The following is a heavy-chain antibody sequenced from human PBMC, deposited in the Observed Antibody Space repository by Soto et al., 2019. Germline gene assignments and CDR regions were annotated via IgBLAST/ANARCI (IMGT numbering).Heavy chain of an antibody. CDR3: ARDGSSGWRFDY. D-gene: IGHD6-19*01. Sequence: QGQLQESGPGLVKPSGTLSLTCAVSGGSISSSNWWSWVRHPPGKGLEWIGEIYHSGSTTYSPSLKGRVTISVDKSKNQFSLKLSCVTAADTAVYYCARDGSSGWRFDYWGQGTLGTVSS. CDR2: IYHSGST. J-gene: IGHJ4*02. CDR1: GGSISSSNW. V-gene: IGHV4-4*02.